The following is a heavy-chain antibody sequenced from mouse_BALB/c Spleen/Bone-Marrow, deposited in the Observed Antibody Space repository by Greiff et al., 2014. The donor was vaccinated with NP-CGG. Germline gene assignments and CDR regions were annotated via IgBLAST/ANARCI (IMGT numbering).Heavy chain of an antibody. CDR3: ARHERGYPYAMDY. Sequence: VKLVESGPGLVAPSQSLSITCTVSGFSLTLYGVHWVRQSPGKGLEWLVVIWSDGTTTYNSALKSRLSISKDNSKSQVFLKLNSLQTDDTAMYYCARHERGYPYAMDYWGQGTSVTVSS. D-gene: IGHD2-2*01. J-gene: IGHJ4*01. CDR2: IWSDGTT. CDR1: GFSLTLYG. V-gene: IGHV2-6-1*01.